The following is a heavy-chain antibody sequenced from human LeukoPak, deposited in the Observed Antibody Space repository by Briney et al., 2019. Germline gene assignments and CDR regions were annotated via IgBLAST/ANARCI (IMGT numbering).Heavy chain of an antibody. J-gene: IGHJ6*03. Sequence: GGSLRLSCAASGFTFSSYAMSWVRQAPGKGLEWVSAISGSGGSTYYADSVKGRFTISRDNSKNTLYLQMNSLRAEDTAVYYCAKDATYSSSFMNYMDVWGKGTTVTVSS. CDR3: AKDATYSSSFMNYMDV. CDR2: ISGSGGST. V-gene: IGHV3-23*01. CDR1: GFTFSSYA. D-gene: IGHD6-13*01.